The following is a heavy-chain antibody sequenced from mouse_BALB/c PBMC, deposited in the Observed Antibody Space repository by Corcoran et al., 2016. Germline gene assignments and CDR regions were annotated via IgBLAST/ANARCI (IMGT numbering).Heavy chain of an antibody. D-gene: IGHD4-1*01. CDR2: IDPANGTT. J-gene: IGHJ2*01. V-gene: IGHV14-3*02. CDR1: GFTIKHTY. CDR3: ATGTYY. Sequence: EVQLQQSGAELVKPGASVQLSCTASGFTIKHTYMHWVTQRPEQGLEWIGRIDPANGTTKYDPKFQGKATLTADTSSNTPYLQLSSRTSEDTAVYYCATGTYYWGQGTTLTVSS.